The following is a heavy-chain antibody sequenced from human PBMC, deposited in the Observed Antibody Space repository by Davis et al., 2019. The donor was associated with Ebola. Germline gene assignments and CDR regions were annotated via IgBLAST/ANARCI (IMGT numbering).Heavy chain of an antibody. V-gene: IGHV1-18*01. Sequence: ASVKVSCKASGYSFTDDGISWVRQAPGQGLEWMGWISTYNGNTNYAQKVQGRITMTTDTSTSTAYMELRSLRSDDTAVYYCARDAGLGPLDYWGQGTLVTVSS. D-gene: IGHD3-16*01. CDR1: GYSFTDDG. CDR2: ISTYNGNT. CDR3: ARDAGLGPLDY. J-gene: IGHJ4*02.